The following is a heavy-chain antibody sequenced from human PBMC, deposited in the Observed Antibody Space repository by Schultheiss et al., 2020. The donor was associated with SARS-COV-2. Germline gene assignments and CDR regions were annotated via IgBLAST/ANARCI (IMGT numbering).Heavy chain of an antibody. CDR3: ARAKVVPAAMGENWFDP. CDR1: GGSISSGGYS. CDR2: IYHSGST. J-gene: IGHJ5*02. D-gene: IGHD2-2*01. Sequence: SETLSLTCAVSGGSISSGGYSWSWIRQPPGKGLEWIGYIYHSGSTYYNPSLKSRVTISVDTSKNQFSLKLSSVTAADTAVYYCARAKVVPAAMGENWFDPWGQGTLVTVSS. V-gene: IGHV4-30-2*01.